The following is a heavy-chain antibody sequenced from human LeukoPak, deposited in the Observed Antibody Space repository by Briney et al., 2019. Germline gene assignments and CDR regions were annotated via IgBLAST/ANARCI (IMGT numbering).Heavy chain of an antibody. CDR3: ARVVVVVAATWFDP. CDR1: GFTFSSYE. CDR2: ISSSGSTI. J-gene: IGHJ5*02. V-gene: IGHV3-48*03. Sequence: GGSLRLSCAASGFTFSSYEMNWVRQAPGKGLEWVSYISSSGSTIYYADSVKGRFTISRDNAKNSLYLQMNSLRAEDTAVYYCARVVVVVAATWFDPWGQGTLVTVSS. D-gene: IGHD2-15*01.